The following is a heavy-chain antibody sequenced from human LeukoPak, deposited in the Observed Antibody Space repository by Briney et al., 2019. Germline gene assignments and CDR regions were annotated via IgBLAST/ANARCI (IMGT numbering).Heavy chain of an antibody. V-gene: IGHV1-18*01. Sequence: GASVKVSRKTSGYIFAHNGISWVRQAPGQGPEWMGWISAYNGDTNYAQNFQGRVTMTTDTSTSTAYMELRSLRSDDTAVYYCARENYYDSSGYPQADYWGQGTLVTVSS. CDR1: GYIFAHNG. CDR3: ARENYYDSSGYPQADY. CDR2: ISAYNGDT. J-gene: IGHJ4*02. D-gene: IGHD3-22*01.